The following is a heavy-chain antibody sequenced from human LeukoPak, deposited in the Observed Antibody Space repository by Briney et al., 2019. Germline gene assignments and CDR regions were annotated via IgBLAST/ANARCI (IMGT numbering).Heavy chain of an antibody. CDR1: GFTVSSNY. CDR2: ISNSDSTI. CDR3: ARGYTGSHRGIDY. V-gene: IGHV3-11*01. Sequence: GGSLRLSCAASGFTVSSNYMSWVRQAPGKGLEWVAYISNSDSTIDYADSVRGRFIISRDNAKNSLYLQMGSLRGEDTAVYFCARGYTGSHRGIDYWGQGTLVTVSS. D-gene: IGHD1-26*01. J-gene: IGHJ4*02.